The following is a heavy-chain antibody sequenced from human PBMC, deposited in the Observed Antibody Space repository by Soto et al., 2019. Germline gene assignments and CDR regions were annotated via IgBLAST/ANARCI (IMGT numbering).Heavy chain of an antibody. D-gene: IGHD2-8*02. V-gene: IGHV3-33*01. CDR1: GFTSSNYG. J-gene: IGHJ4*02. CDR3: ARDLSSSYWDY. CDR2: VWHDGGSK. Sequence: QVQLVESGGGVVQPGRSLRLSCAASGFTSSNYGMHWVRQAPGKGLEWVAVVWHDGGSKYYADSVKGRFTISRDNSKNTMYLQMNGLRAEDTAVYYCARDLSSSYWDYWGQGTLVTVSS.